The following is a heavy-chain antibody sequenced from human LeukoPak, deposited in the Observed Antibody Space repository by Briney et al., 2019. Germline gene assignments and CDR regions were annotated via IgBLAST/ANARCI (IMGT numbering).Heavy chain of an antibody. D-gene: IGHD5-18*01. CDR1: GFTFSSFA. CDR3: ARVGRGYSFNVYCFDY. CDR2: ISYDGNNK. V-gene: IGHV3-30*01. Sequence: GGSLRLSCAASGFTFSSFALHWVRQAPGKGLQWVAVISYDGNNKYYADSVKGRFTISRDNSKNTLYLQMNNLRAQDTAVYYCARVGRGYSFNVYCFDYWGQGTLVTISS. J-gene: IGHJ4*02.